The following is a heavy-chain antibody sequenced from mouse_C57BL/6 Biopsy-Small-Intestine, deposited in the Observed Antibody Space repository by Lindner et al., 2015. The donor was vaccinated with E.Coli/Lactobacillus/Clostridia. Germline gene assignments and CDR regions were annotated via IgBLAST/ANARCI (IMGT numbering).Heavy chain of an antibody. J-gene: IGHJ2*01. Sequence: VQLQESGAELARPGASVKMSCKASGYTFTSYTMHWVKQRPGQGLEWIGYINPSSGYTKYNQKFKDKATLTADKSSSTAYMQLSSLTSEDSAVYYCARGGTTVNFDYWGQGTTLTVSS. CDR3: ARGGTTVNFDY. D-gene: IGHD1-1*01. CDR2: INPSSGYT. V-gene: IGHV1-4*01. CDR1: GYTFTSYT.